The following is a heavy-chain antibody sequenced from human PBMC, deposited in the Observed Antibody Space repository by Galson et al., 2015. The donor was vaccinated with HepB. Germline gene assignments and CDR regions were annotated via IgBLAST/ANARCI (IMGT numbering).Heavy chain of an antibody. D-gene: IGHD4-23*01. CDR3: ARHVGGGGNRFIDY. V-gene: IGHV4-39*01. Sequence: ETLSLTCTVSGGSISSSSYYWGWIRQPPGKGLEWIGSIYYSGSTYYNPSLKSRVTISVDTSKNQFSLKLSSVTAADTAVYYCARHVGGGGNRFIDYWGQGTLVTVSS. J-gene: IGHJ4*02. CDR1: GGSISSSSYY. CDR2: IYYSGST.